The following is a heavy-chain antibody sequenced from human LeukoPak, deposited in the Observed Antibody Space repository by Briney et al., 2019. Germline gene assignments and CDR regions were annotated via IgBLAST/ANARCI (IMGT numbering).Heavy chain of an antibody. D-gene: IGHD5-12*01. J-gene: IGHJ4*02. CDR3: ARALSRLPTPFDY. CDR1: GFTFSSYW. CDR2: IKQDGSER. Sequence: GGSLRLSCAASGFTFSSYWMSWVRQAPGKGLEWVANIKQDGSERYYVDSVKGRLTISRDNAKNSLYLQMNSLRAEDTAVYYCARALSRLPTPFDYWGQGTLVTVSS. V-gene: IGHV3-7*01.